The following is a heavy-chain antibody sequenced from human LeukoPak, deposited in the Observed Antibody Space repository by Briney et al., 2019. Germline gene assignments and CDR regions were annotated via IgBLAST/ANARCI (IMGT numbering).Heavy chain of an antibody. D-gene: IGHD3-22*01. CDR1: GYTFTSYG. J-gene: IGHJ5*02. Sequence: ASVKVSCKASGYTFTSYGISWVRQAPGQGREWMGWISAYNGNTNYAQKLQGRVTITTDTSTSTAYMELRSLRSDDTAVYYCARDTTYYDSSGYYFGFDPWGQGTLVTVSS. V-gene: IGHV1-18*01. CDR2: ISAYNGNT. CDR3: ARDTTYYDSSGYYFGFDP.